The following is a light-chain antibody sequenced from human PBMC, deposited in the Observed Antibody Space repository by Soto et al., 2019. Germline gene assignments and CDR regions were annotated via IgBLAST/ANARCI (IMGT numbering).Light chain of an antibody. CDR1: QSVSRY. Sequence: EIVLTHSPPTLALSPGERANLYCSASQSVSRYLAWYQQKPGQAPRLLIYDASNRATGIPARFSGSGSGTDFTLTISSLEPEDFAVYYCQQRSNWPPITFGQGTRLEI. J-gene: IGKJ5*01. CDR3: QQRSNWPPIT. V-gene: IGKV3-11*01. CDR2: DAS.